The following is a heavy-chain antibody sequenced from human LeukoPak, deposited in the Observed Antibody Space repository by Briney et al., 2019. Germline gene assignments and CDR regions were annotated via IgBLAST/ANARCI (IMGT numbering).Heavy chain of an antibody. Sequence: GGSLRLSCAASGFTFSSYAMSWVRQAPGKGLEWVSAISGSGGSTYYADSVKGRFTISRDNSKNTLYLQMNSLRAEDTAVYYCARAGYYGSGSYSSYYYGMDVWGQGTTVTVSS. D-gene: IGHD3-10*01. CDR1: GFTFSSYA. CDR3: ARAGYYGSGSYSSYYYGMDV. CDR2: ISGSGGST. J-gene: IGHJ6*02. V-gene: IGHV3-23*01.